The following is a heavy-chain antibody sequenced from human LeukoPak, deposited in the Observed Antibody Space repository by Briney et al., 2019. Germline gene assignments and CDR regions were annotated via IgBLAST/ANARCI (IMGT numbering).Heavy chain of an antibody. CDR1: GXTFSSYA. CDR3: AIQYSGYDNDIDY. D-gene: IGHD5-12*01. Sequence: GGSLRLSCAASGXTFSSYAVSWVRQAPGKGLEWVSAISGSGGSTYYADSVKGRFTISRDNSKNTLYLQMNSLRAEDTAVYYCAIQYSGYDNDIDYWGQGTLVTVSS. J-gene: IGHJ4*02. CDR2: ISGSGGST. V-gene: IGHV3-23*01.